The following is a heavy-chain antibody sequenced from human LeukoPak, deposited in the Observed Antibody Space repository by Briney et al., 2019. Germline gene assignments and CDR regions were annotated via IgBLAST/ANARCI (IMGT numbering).Heavy chain of an antibody. Sequence: HRASVKVSCKASGYTFTGYYMHWVRQAPGQGLEWMGWINPNSGGTNYAQKFQGRVTMTRDTSISTAYMELSSLRSEDTAVYYCATVLGAGIVGATSAFDIWGQGAMVTVSS. J-gene: IGHJ3*02. V-gene: IGHV1-2*02. CDR1: GYTFTGYY. CDR2: INPNSGGT. CDR3: ATVLGAGIVGATSAFDI. D-gene: IGHD1-26*01.